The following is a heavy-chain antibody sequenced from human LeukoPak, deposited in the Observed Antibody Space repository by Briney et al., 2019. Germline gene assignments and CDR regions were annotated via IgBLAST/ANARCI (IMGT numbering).Heavy chain of an antibody. Sequence: TSETLSLTCTVSSHSIYRYHWSWLPHPPGKALEWIVYLYYSGSTHLHPSLKSRVTISLDTPKNHFSLTLSPVTAPHTAGYSVARATEGYCRGRRCYSYYYYMDVWGKGTTVTVSS. CDR3: ARATEGYCRGRRCYSYYYYMDV. CDR2: LYYSGST. V-gene: IGHV4-59*01. J-gene: IGHJ6*03. D-gene: IGHD2-15*01. CDR1: SHSIYRYH.